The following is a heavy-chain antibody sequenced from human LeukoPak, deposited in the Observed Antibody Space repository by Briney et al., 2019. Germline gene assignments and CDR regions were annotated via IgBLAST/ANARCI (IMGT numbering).Heavy chain of an antibody. CDR2: ISSGDSST. Sequence: GGSLRLSCEASGFTFTTYAMSWVRQAPGKGLQWVSGISSGDSSTYYTDSVKGRFTISRDNSKNTLYLQINSLRAEDTAVYYCAKCMSGSGVCLNFDSWGRGILVTVSS. V-gene: IGHV3-23*01. CDR3: AKCMSGSGVCLNFDS. D-gene: IGHD2-21*02. J-gene: IGHJ4*02. CDR1: GFTFTTYA.